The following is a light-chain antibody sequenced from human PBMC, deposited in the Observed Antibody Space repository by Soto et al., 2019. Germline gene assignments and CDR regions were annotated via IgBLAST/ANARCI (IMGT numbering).Light chain of an antibody. Sequence: DILLTQSPLSLSFTPGQPSAISCISSHMVLDIDVKTHLYWYLQRPGQPPHLLIYEVSHRFSGVPDRFSGSGSGTDLTLTVSRVEAEDVGVYYCMQTKQLPVTFGQGTKVDI. V-gene: IGKV2D-29*01. CDR2: EVS. CDR3: MQTKQLPVT. J-gene: IGKJ1*01. CDR1: HMVLDIDVKTH.